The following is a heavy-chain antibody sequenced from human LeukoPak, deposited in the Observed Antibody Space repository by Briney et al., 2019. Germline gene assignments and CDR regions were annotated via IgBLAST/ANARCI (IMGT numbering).Heavy chain of an antibody. V-gene: IGHV4-30-4*02. CDR1: GASISSGDYH. J-gene: IGHJ3*02. CDR3: ARDTYYYDNGDYIDVFDS. D-gene: IGHD3-22*01. CDR2: IHDSGST. Sequence: PSETLSLTCTVSGASISSGDYHWNWIRQPPGKGLEWIGFIHDSGSTYYNPSLKSRVSISRDMSKNQLSLRLSSVTAADTAVYYCARDTYYYDNGDYIDVFDSWGQGTMVTVSS.